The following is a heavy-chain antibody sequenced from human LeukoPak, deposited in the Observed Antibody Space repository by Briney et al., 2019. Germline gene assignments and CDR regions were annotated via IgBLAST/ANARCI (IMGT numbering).Heavy chain of an antibody. CDR1: GGSISTYY. V-gene: IGHV4-59*01. CDR2: IYYSGST. J-gene: IGHJ4*02. Sequence: SETLSLTCTVSGGSISTYYWTWIRQPPGKGLEWIGYIYYSGSTNYNPSLKTRVTISVDTSKKQFSLKLSSVTAADTAVYYCARDGLRYGDYGFDYWGQGTLVTVSS. CDR3: ARDGLRYGDYGFDY. D-gene: IGHD4-17*01.